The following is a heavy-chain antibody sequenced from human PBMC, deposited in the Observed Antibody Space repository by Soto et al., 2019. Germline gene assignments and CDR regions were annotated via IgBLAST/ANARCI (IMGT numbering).Heavy chain of an antibody. J-gene: IGHJ5*02. CDR1: GGTFSSYA. Sequence: ASVKVSCKASGGTFSSYAISWVRQAPGQGLEWMGGIIPIFGTANYAQKFQGRVTITADESTSTAYMELSSLRSEDTAVYYCATYSGSSSRWSDPWGQGTRVTVS. CDR2: IIPIFGTA. V-gene: IGHV1-69*13. D-gene: IGHD6-6*01. CDR3: ATYSGSSSRWSDP.